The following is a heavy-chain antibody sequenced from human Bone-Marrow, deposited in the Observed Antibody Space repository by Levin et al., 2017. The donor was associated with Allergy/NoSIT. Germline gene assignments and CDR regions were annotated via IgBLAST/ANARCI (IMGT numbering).Heavy chain of an antibody. V-gene: IGHV3-7*01. CDR2: IKEDGSEK. CDR3: ARDQFRRATIGARWFDP. J-gene: IGHJ5*02. D-gene: IGHD5-24*01. Sequence: TGGSLRLSCAASGFTFSNSWMSWVRQAPGKGLEWVANIKEDGSEKYYVDSVKGRFTISRDNAKNSLFVQMNSLRVEDTAVYYCARDQFRRATIGARWFDPWGQGTLVTVS. CDR1: GFTFSNSW.